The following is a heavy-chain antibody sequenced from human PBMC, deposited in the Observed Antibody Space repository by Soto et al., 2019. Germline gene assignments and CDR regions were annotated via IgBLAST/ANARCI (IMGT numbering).Heavy chain of an antibody. J-gene: IGHJ4*02. D-gene: IGHD3-10*01. V-gene: IGHV1-69*08. Sequence: QVQLVQSGAEVKKPGSSVKVSCKASGGTFSSYTISWVRQAPGQGLEWMGRIIPILGIANYAQKFQGRVTSTADKSTSTAYMELSSLRSEDTAVYYCARDAGGPMVRGVPLVYWGQGTLVTVSS. CDR2: IIPILGIA. CDR1: GGTFSSYT. CDR3: ARDAGGPMVRGVPLVY.